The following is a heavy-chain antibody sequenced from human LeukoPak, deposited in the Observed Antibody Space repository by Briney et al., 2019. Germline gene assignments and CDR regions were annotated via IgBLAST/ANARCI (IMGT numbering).Heavy chain of an antibody. CDR2: IFHSGST. CDR1: GGSIFSSNW. J-gene: IGHJ5*02. CDR3: ARDSYYYDSSGSNNWFDP. V-gene: IGHV4-4*02. D-gene: IGHD3-22*01. Sequence: PSGTLSLTCAVSGGSIFSSNWWSWVRQPPGKGLEWIGQIFHSGSTSYSPSLKSRVTISVDKSKNQFSLKLTSVTAADTAVYYCARDSYYYDSSGSNNWFDPWGQGTLVTVSS.